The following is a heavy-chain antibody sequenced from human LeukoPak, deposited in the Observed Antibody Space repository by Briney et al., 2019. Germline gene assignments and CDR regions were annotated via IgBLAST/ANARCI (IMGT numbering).Heavy chain of an antibody. CDR2: IDHSGNT. D-gene: IGHD1-26*01. J-gene: IGHJ4*02. V-gene: IGHV4-34*10. Sequence: PSETLSLTCAVYGGSFSGYYWSWIRQPPGEGLEWIAYIDHSGNTNYNPSLKSRVTMSRDMSKNQFSLKLTSVTAADTAMYYCARVGSWYYFDYWGQGILVTVSS. CDR1: GGSFSGYY. CDR3: ARVGSWYYFDY.